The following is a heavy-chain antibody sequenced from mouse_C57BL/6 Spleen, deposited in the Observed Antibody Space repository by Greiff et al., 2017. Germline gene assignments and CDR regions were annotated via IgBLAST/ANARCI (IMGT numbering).Heavy chain of an antibody. D-gene: IGHD1-1*01. V-gene: IGHV1-50*01. J-gene: IGHJ2*01. CDR1: GYTFTSYW. Sequence: QVQLKQPGAELVKPGASVKLSCKASGYTFTSYWMQWVKQRPGQGLEWIGEIDPSDSYTNYNQKFKGKATLTVDTSSSTAYMQLSSLTSEDSAVYYCTRGFTGGYVDYWGQGTTLTVSS. CDR3: TRGFTGGYVDY. CDR2: IDPSDSYT.